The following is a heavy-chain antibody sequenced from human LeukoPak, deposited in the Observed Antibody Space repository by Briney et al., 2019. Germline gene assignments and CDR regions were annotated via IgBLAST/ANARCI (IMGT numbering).Heavy chain of an antibody. V-gene: IGHV4-59*01. CDR1: GGSISSYY. CDR2: IYYSGST. Sequence: SETLSLTCTVSGGSISSYYWSWIRQPPGKGLEWIGYIYYSGSTNYNPSLKSRVTISVDTSKNQFSLKLSSVTAADTAAYYCARGTGSSSSWYRISLIDYYYYMDVWGKGTTVTISS. CDR3: ARGTGSSSSWYRISLIDYYYYMDV. J-gene: IGHJ6*03. D-gene: IGHD6-13*01.